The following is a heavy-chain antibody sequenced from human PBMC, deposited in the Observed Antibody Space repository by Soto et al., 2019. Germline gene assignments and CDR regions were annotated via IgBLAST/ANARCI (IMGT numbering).Heavy chain of an antibody. CDR3: ARGLGSGGWSSQWDAFNI. CDR2: IKQDGNEK. J-gene: IGHJ3*02. CDR1: GFTFSDYW. Sequence: GGSLRLSCAVSGFTFSDYWMSWVRQAPGKGLEWVANIKQDGNEKYYVDSVKGRFTISRDNAKNSLYLQMNSLRAEDTAVYYFARGLGSGGWSSQWDAFNIWGQGKRFT. D-gene: IGHD3-16*01. V-gene: IGHV3-7*04.